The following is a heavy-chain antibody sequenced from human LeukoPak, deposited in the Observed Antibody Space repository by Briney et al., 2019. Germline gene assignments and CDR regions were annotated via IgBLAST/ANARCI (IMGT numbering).Heavy chain of an antibody. CDR1: GFTFSSYA. D-gene: IGHD4-23*01. CDR3: ASAPTVATKGDAFDI. V-gene: IGHV3-30*01. CDR2: ISYDGSNK. Sequence: GGSLRLSCAASGFTFSSYAMHWVSQAPGKGLEWVAVISYDGSNKYYADSVKGRFTISRDNSKNTLYLQMNSLRAEDTAVYYCASAPTVATKGDAFDIWGQGTMVTVSS. J-gene: IGHJ3*02.